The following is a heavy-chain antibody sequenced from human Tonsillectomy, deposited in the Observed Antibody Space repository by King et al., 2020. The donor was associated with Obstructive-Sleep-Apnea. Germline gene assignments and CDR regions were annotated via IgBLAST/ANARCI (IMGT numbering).Heavy chain of an antibody. Sequence: VQLQESGPGLVKPTETLSLNCTGSGGSISTYYWSWIRQPAGKGLEWIGRIYTSVSTTYNPSLKSPVTMSVDTSKNQFSLNVNSVTALDTAVYYCARADYYYYGMDVWGQGTTVTVSS. J-gene: IGHJ6*02. V-gene: IGHV4-4*07. CDR3: ARADYYYYGMDV. CDR2: IYTSVST. CDR1: GGSISTYY.